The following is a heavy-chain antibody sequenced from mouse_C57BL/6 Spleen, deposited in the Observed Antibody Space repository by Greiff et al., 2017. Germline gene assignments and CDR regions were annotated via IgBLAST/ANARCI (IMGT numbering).Heavy chain of an antibody. CDR1: GYTFTSYW. J-gene: IGHJ2*01. V-gene: IGHV1-69*01. CDR3: ARHTTVYYFDY. CDR2: IDPSDSYT. Sequence: VQLQQSGAELVMPGASVKLSCKASGYTFTSYWMHWVKQRPGQGLEWIGEIDPSDSYTNYNQKFKGKSTLTVDKSSSTAYMQLSSLTSEDSAVYYGARHTTVYYFDYWGQGTTLTVSS. D-gene: IGHD1-1*01.